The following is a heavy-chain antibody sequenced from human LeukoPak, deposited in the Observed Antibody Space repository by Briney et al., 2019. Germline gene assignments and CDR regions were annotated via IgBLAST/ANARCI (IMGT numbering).Heavy chain of an antibody. Sequence: SETPSLTCTVSGVSIRSGDYSWSWIRQPPGKGLEWIGYIYYSGSTYYNPSLKSRVTISGDTSKNQFSLNLSSVTAADTAVYYCATDRARGGDSFDYWGQGTLVTVSS. CDR3: ATDRARGGDSFDY. V-gene: IGHV4-30-4*01. D-gene: IGHD3-10*01. CDR1: GVSIRSGDYS. J-gene: IGHJ4*02. CDR2: IYYSGST.